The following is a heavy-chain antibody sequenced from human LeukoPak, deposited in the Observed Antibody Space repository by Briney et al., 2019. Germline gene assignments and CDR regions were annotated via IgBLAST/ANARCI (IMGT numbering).Heavy chain of an antibody. Sequence: SETLSLTCIVSGGSISSSSFYWGWIRQPPGKGLEWIGSIYYSGSTFYNPSLKSRVTISVDTSKNQFSLKLSSVTAADTAVYYCARQGSSSWPNWFDPWGQGTLVTVSS. V-gene: IGHV4-39*01. D-gene: IGHD6-13*01. CDR2: IYYSGST. CDR1: GGSISSSSFY. J-gene: IGHJ5*02. CDR3: ARQGSSSWPNWFDP.